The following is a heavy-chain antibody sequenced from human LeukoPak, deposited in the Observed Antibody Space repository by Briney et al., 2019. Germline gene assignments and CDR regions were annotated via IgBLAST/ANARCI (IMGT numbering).Heavy chain of an antibody. CDR1: GFAFSRYA. V-gene: IGHV3-23*01. D-gene: IGHD5-12*01. CDR3: AKSRGYSAYDFPDY. CDR2: ISGSAGST. Sequence: GGSLRLSCAASGFAFSRYAMNWVRQAPGKGLEWVSGISGSAGSTYYADSVKGRFSISRDNSKNTLYLQMNSLRVEDTVVYYCAKSRGYSAYDFPDYWGQGTLVTVSS. J-gene: IGHJ4*02.